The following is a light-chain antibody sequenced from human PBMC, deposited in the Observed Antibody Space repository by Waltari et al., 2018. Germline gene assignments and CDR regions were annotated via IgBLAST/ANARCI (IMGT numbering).Light chain of an antibody. CDR1: TSNLGKHY. CDR3: AAWDDTLSGVV. J-gene: IGLJ2*01. CDR2: KNN. Sequence: QSMLTQPPSVSGTPGQRVTIFCSGSTSNLGKHYVYWYQQAPGATPKLLNDKNNQRPSGVPDLFSGSRSDTSATLAISGLRSEDEADYYCAAWDDTLSGVVFGGGTKLTVL. V-gene: IGLV1-47*01.